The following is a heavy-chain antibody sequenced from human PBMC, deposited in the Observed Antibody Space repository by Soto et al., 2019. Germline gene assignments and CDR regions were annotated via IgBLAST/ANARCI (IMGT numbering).Heavy chain of an antibody. CDR1: GFTFSSYS. J-gene: IGHJ3*02. CDR2: ISFISSTI. Sequence: PGGSLRLSCAASGFTFSSYSMNWVRQAPGKGLEWVSYISFISSTIYYAVSVKGRFTISRDNAKNSLYLQMNSLRAEDTAVYYCARDHGTYYYGSGSTMAFHRVDAFDIWGQGTMVTVSS. CDR3: ARDHGTYYYGSGSTMAFHRVDAFDI. V-gene: IGHV3-48*01. D-gene: IGHD3-10*01.